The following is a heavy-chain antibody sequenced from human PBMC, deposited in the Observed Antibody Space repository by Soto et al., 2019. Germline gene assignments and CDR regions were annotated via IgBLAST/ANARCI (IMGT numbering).Heavy chain of an antibody. V-gene: IGHV4-30-4*01. Sequence: QVQLQESGPGLVEPSQTLSLTCTVSGDSISSGYFWSWIRQSPGKGLEWIGHTYNSGTTYNNPSLRSRSTISIDTSRNQFSLRLTSVTAADTAVYYCARGPSADKIDYWGQGTLVTVSS. CDR3: ARGPSADKIDY. CDR2: TYNSGTT. D-gene: IGHD3-3*01. CDR1: GDSISSGYF. J-gene: IGHJ4*02.